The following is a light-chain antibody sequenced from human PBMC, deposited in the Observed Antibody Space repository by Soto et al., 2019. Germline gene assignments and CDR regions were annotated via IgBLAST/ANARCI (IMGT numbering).Light chain of an antibody. CDR2: DAS. V-gene: IGKV3-20*01. Sequence: EIVLTPSPATLSLSPGERATLSCRASQSVSSYLAWYQQKPGQAPRLLIYDASNRATGIPARFSGSGSGTDFTLTISRLEPEDFAVYYCQQYGSSQWTFGQGTKVDIK. CDR1: QSVSSY. CDR3: QQYGSSQWT. J-gene: IGKJ1*01.